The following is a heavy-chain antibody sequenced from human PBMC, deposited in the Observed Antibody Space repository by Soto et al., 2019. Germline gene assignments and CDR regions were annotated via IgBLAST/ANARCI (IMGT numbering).Heavy chain of an antibody. CDR3: ARNLQNYYYGMDV. CDR2: IYYSGST. V-gene: IGHV4-59*12. Sequence: SETLSLTCSVSGDSISGYYWSWVRQPPGKGLEWIGYIYYSGSTSYNPALKGRVSIAKDTSKNQFSLKVTSVTAADTALYFCARNLQNYYYGMDVWGPGTTVTVSS. J-gene: IGHJ6*02. CDR1: GDSISGYY. D-gene: IGHD1-1*01.